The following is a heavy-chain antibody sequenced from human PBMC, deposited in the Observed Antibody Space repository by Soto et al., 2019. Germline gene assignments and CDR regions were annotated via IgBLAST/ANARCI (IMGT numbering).Heavy chain of an antibody. Sequence: QVQLVQSGAEVKKPGASVKVSCKASGYTFTSFGISWVRQAPGQGLEWMGRISAYSGDTNYAQSLQGRVTMTTDTSTSTAYMELRSLRSDDTAVYYCARLRLDLYYYMDVWGKGTTVTVSS. J-gene: IGHJ6*03. CDR3: ARLRLDLYYYMDV. CDR2: ISAYSGDT. V-gene: IGHV1-18*01. CDR1: GYTFTSFG. D-gene: IGHD3-3*01.